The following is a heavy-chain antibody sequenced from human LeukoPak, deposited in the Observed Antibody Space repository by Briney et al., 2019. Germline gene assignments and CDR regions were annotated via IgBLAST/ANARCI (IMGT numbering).Heavy chain of an antibody. V-gene: IGHV3-53*05. CDR3: ARDFRESIAVAGTVVD. D-gene: IGHD6-19*01. CDR2: IYGGGNT. CDR1: GFTVSSNY. J-gene: IGHJ4*02. Sequence: GGSLRLSCAASGFTVSSNYMSWVRQAPGKGLEWVSVIYGGGNTYYADSVKGRFTISRDNSKNTLYLQMNSLRAEDTAVYYCARDFRESIAVAGTVVDWGQGTLVTVSS.